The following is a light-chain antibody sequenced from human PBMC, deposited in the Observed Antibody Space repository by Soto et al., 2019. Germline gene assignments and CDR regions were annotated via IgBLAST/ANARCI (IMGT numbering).Light chain of an antibody. V-gene: IGKV4-1*01. CDR2: WAS. CDR1: QSVLYSSNNKNY. CDR3: QQYYSTLYT. J-gene: IGKJ2*01. Sequence: DIVMTQSPDSLAVSLGERATINCKSSQSVLYSSNNKNYLAWYQQKPGQPPKLLIYWASTRESGVPDRFSGSGSGKDFTLTISNLQAEDVAVYSCQQYYSTLYTFGQGTKLEIK.